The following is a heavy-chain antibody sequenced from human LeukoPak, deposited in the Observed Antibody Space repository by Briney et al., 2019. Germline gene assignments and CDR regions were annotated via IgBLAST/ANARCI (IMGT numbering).Heavy chain of an antibody. CDR1: GFTFSSYG. D-gene: IGHD3-10*01. CDR3: AKDRGYYGSGSPYFDY. V-gene: IGHV3-30*18. Sequence: GGSLRLSCAASGFTFSSYGMHWVRQAPGKGLEWVAVISYDGSNKYYADSVKGRFTISRDNSKDTLYLQMNSLRAEDTAVYYCAKDRGYYGSGSPYFDYWGQGTLVTVSS. J-gene: IGHJ4*02. CDR2: ISYDGSNK.